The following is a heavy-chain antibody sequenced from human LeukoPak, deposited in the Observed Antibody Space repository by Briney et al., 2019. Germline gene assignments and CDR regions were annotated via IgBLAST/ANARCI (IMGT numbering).Heavy chain of an antibody. Sequence: PSETLSLTCTVSGRSISSYYWSWIRQPPGKGLEWIGYIYYSGSTNYNPSLKSRVTISVDTSKSQFSLKLSSVTAADTAVYYCARTLAFFDIVSTTYYFDYWGQGTLVTVSS. CDR3: ARTLAFFDIVSTTYYFDY. J-gene: IGHJ4*02. CDR1: GRSISSYY. CDR2: IYYSGST. V-gene: IGHV4-59*01. D-gene: IGHD5/OR15-5a*01.